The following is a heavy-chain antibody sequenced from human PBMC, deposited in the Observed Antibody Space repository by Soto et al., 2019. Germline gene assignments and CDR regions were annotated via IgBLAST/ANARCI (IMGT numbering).Heavy chain of an antibody. CDR3: ARVGVAGPYYYYYGMDV. Sequence: GESLKISCKGSGYSFTSYWIGWVRQMPGKGLEWMGIIYPGDSDTRYSPSFQGQVTISADKSISTAYLQWSSLKASDTAMYYCARVGVAGPYYYYYGMDVWGQGTTVNVSS. D-gene: IGHD6-19*01. CDR1: GYSFTSYW. CDR2: IYPGDSDT. V-gene: IGHV5-51*01. J-gene: IGHJ6*02.